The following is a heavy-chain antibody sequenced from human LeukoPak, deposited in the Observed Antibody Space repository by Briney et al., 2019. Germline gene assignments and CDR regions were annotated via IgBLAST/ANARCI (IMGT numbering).Heavy chain of an antibody. CDR1: GFTFSSYG. J-gene: IGHJ4*02. V-gene: IGHV3-33*01. Sequence: PGGSLRLSCAASGFTFSSYGMHWVRRAPGKGLEWVAVIWYDGSNKYYADSVKGRFTISRDNSKNTLYLQMNSLRAEDTAVYYCARGGSYKLDYWGQGTLVTVSS. CDR2: IWYDGSNK. CDR3: ARGGSYKLDY. D-gene: IGHD2-15*01.